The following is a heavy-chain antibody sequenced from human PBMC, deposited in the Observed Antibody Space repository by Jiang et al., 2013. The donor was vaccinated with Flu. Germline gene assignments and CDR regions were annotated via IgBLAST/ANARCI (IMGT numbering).Heavy chain of an antibody. J-gene: IGHJ4*02. V-gene: IGHV3-48*02. CDR3: ARGVWFGESTFDY. D-gene: IGHD3-10*01. Sequence: GRFTISRDNAKNSLYLQMNSLRDEDTAVYYCARGVWFGESTFDYWGQGTLVTVSS.